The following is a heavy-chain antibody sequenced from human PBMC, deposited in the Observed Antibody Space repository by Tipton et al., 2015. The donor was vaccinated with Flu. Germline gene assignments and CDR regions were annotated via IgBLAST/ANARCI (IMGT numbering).Heavy chain of an antibody. CDR3: ARDLYASSWPRYFDL. D-gene: IGHD6-13*01. Sequence: TLSLTCTVSGGSVDSSPYYWGWVRQPPGKGLEWLGTIDYNGRTHYNPSLKSRVTISEGRTQFYLNLSSVTAADTAVYFCARDLYASSWPRYFDLWGRGTLVTVSS. CDR2: IDYNGRT. CDR1: GGSVDSSPYY. J-gene: IGHJ2*01. V-gene: IGHV4-39*07.